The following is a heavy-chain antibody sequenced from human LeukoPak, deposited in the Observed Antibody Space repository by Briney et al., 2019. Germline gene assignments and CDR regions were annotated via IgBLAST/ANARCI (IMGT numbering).Heavy chain of an antibody. J-gene: IGHJ3*02. CDR2: IVPIFGTA. D-gene: IGHD3-22*01. CDR3: ARDYYDSSGYYAFDI. Sequence: SVKVSCKASGGTFSSYAISWVRQAPGQGLEWMGRIVPIFGTANYAQKFQGRVTITTDESTSTAYMELSSLRSEDTAVYYCARDYYDSSGYYAFDIWGQGTMVTVSS. V-gene: IGHV1-69*05. CDR1: GGTFSSYA.